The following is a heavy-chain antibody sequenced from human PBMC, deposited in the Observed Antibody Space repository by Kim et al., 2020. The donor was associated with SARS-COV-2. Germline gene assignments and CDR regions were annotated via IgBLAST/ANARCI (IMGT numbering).Heavy chain of an antibody. CDR2: IKSKGSGGTA. Sequence: GGSLRLSCAGSGFDFSPAWMRWVRQTPGKGLEYIGRIKSKGSGGTAEYAAPVSGRFTISRDDSKNAVFLQMNSLKTEDTGIYYCTWDDRSKNDYWGQGALVTVSS. J-gene: IGHJ4*02. CDR3: TWDDRSKNDY. CDR1: GFDFSPAW. D-gene: IGHD1-26*01. V-gene: IGHV3-15*01.